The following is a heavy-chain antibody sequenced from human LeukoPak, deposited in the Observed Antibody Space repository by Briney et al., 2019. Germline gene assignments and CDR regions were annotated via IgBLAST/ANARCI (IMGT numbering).Heavy chain of an antibody. Sequence: GGSLRLSCAASGFTFSNYLIHWVRQAPGKGLEWVSVISYDGNRYYADSVNGRFTISRDNSKNTLYLQMNNVRPKDTAVYYCARIRSDWVRLIEYWGEGTLVLVSS. D-gene: IGHD3/OR15-3a*01. CDR3: ARIRSDWVRLIEY. CDR2: ISYDGNR. V-gene: IGHV3-30*03. J-gene: IGHJ4*02. CDR1: GFTFSNYL.